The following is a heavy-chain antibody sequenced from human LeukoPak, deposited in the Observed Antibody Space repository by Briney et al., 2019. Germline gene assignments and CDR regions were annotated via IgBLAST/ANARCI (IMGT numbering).Heavy chain of an antibody. V-gene: IGHV3-53*01. CDR2: IYSGGNT. Sequence: GGSLRLSCAASGFTVSSNYMSWVRQAPGKGLEWVSIIYSGGNTYYVDSVKGRFTIPRDNSKNTLYLQMNSLRAEDTAVYYCATRAAAGYYYGMDVWGQGTTVTVSS. CDR1: GFTVSSNY. D-gene: IGHD6-13*01. CDR3: ATRAAAGYYYGMDV. J-gene: IGHJ6*02.